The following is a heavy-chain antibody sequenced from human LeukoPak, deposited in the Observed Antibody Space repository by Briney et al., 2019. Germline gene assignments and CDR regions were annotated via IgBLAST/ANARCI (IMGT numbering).Heavy chain of an antibody. D-gene: IGHD6-19*01. CDR3: AKDRASSGWYVGAFDY. CDR1: GFTFSSYG. Sequence: PGGSLRLSCAASGFTFSSYGMHWVRQAPGKGLEWVAVISYDGSNKYYADSVKGRFTISRDNSKNTLYLQMNSLRAEDTAVYYCAKDRASSGWYVGAFDYWGQGTLVTVSS. V-gene: IGHV3-30*18. CDR2: ISYDGSNK. J-gene: IGHJ4*02.